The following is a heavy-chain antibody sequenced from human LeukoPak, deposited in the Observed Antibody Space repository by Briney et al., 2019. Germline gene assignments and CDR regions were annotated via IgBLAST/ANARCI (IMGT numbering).Heavy chain of an antibody. V-gene: IGHV1-69*04. J-gene: IGHJ3*02. CDR3: ARGAYPDAFDI. CDR2: IIPILGIA. CDR1: GGTFSSYA. Sequence: GASVKVSCKASGGTFSSYAISWVRQAPGQGLEWMGRIIPILGIANYAQKFQGRVTITADKSTSTAYMELSSLRSEDTAVYYCARGAYPDAFDIWGQGTMVTVSS. D-gene: IGHD2-2*02.